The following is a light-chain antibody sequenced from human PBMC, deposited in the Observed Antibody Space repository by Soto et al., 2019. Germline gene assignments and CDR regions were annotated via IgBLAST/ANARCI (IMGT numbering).Light chain of an antibody. CDR1: SSDVGGYNY. J-gene: IGLJ2*01. CDR2: DVS. Sequence: QSALTQPASVSGSPGQSITISCTGTSSDVGGYNYVSWYQQHPGKAPKLMIYDVSNRASGVSNRFSGSKSGNTASLTISGLQAEDEADYYCSSYTSSSTPVVFGGGTKLTLL. CDR3: SSYTSSSTPVV. V-gene: IGLV2-14*01.